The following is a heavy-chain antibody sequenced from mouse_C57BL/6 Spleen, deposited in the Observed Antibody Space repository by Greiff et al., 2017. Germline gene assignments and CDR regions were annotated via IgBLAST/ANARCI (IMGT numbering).Heavy chain of an antibody. J-gene: IGHJ4*01. CDR1: GYAFSSSW. D-gene: IGHD1-1*01. CDR3: ARGTVVATDYYAMDY. Sequence: QVQLKQSGPELVKPGASVKISCKASGYAFSSSWMNWVKQRPGKGLEWIGRIYPGDGDTNYNGKFKGKATLTADKSSSTAYMQLSSLTSEGSAVYFCARGTVVATDYYAMDYWGQGTSVTVSS. V-gene: IGHV1-82*01. CDR2: IYPGDGDT.